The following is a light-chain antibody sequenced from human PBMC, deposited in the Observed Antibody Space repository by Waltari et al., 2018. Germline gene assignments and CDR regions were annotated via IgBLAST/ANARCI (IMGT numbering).Light chain of an antibody. Sequence: VLTQSPGTLSVSPGDGATLSCRASQSIGSSYFAWFQQKPGQAPRLLIFATSTRATGIPDKFSGSGSGTDFTLTINRLEPEDFAVYYCQYYGQESGRSLWTFGQGTKVEIK. CDR1: QSIGSSY. V-gene: IGKV3-20*01. J-gene: IGKJ1*01. CDR2: ATS. CDR3: QYYGQESGRSLWT.